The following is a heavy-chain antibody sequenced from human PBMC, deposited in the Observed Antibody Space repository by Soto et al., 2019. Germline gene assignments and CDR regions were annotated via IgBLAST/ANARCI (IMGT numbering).Heavy chain of an antibody. CDR3: ARGPEEWLLFGYFDY. D-gene: IGHD3-3*01. CDR1: GGSISSGGYY. Sequence: PSETLSLTCTVSGGSISSGGYYWSWIRQHPGKGLEWIGYIYYSGSTYYNPSLKSRVTISVDTSKNQFSLKLSSVTAADTAVYYCARGPEEWLLFGYFDYWGQGTLVTVSS. V-gene: IGHV4-31*03. J-gene: IGHJ4*02. CDR2: IYYSGST.